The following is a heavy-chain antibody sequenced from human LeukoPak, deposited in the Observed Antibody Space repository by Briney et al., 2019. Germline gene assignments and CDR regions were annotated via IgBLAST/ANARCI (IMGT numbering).Heavy chain of an antibody. CDR2: INHSGST. D-gene: IGHD3-22*01. J-gene: IGHJ5*02. V-gene: IGHV4-34*01. CDR1: GGSFSGYY. CDR3: ARCSGYRDWFDP. Sequence: PSETLSLTCAVFGGSFSGYYWSWIRQPPGKGLEWIGEINHSGSTYYNPSLKSRVTISVDTSKNQFSLKLSSVTAADTAVYYCARCSGYRDWFDPWGQGTLVTVSS.